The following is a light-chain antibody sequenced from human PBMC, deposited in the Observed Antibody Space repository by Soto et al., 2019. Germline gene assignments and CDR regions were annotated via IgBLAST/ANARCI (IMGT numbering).Light chain of an antibody. CDR1: SSDVGGYNY. CDR3: SSYSGTSTLYV. J-gene: IGLJ1*01. V-gene: IGLV2-14*01. CDR2: EVS. Sequence: QPVLTQPASVSGSPGQSITISCTGTSSDVGGYNYVSWYQHHPGKAPKLMIYEVSNRPSGVSNRFSGSKSGNTASLTISGLQAEDEADYHCSSYSGTSTLYVFGTGTKLTGL.